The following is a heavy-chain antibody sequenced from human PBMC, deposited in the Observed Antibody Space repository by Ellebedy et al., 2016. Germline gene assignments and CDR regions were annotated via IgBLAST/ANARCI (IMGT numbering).Heavy chain of an antibody. Sequence: GSLRLXXAVYGGSFSGYYWSWIRQPPGKGLEWIGEINHSGSTNYNPSLKSRVTISVDTSKNQFSLKLSSVTAADTAVYYCARGYNYDSLEDWGQGTLVTVSS. J-gene: IGHJ4*02. D-gene: IGHD3-22*01. CDR3: ARGYNYDSLED. CDR2: INHSGST. CDR1: GGSFSGYY. V-gene: IGHV4-34*01.